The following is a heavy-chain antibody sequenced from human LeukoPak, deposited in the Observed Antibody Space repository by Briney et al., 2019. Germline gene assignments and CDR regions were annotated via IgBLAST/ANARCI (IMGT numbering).Heavy chain of an antibody. Sequence: GGSLRLSCAVSGFTFSNYNFHWVRQAPGKGLEWVSSISSGSTYIYYADSLKGRFTISRDNAKNSLYLQMNSLRPEDTAVYYCAREAVAQQWPVNYFDYWGQGALVTVSS. V-gene: IGHV3-21*01. CDR2: ISSGSTYI. CDR3: AREAVAQQWPVNYFDY. CDR1: GFTFSNYN. D-gene: IGHD6-19*01. J-gene: IGHJ4*02.